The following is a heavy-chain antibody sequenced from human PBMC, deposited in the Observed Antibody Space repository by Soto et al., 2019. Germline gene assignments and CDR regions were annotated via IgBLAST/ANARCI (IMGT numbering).Heavy chain of an antibody. CDR2: IYYSGST. D-gene: IGHD2-15*01. V-gene: IGHV4-30-4*01. J-gene: IGHJ4*02. Sequence: SETLSLTCTVSGGSISSGDYYWSWIRQPPGKGLEWIGYIYYSGSTYYNPSLKSRVTISVDTSKNQFSLKLSSVTAADTAVYYCARLWDINSNRYPDFFDYWGQGTLVTVSS. CDR3: ARLWDINSNRYPDFFDY. CDR1: GGSISSGDYY.